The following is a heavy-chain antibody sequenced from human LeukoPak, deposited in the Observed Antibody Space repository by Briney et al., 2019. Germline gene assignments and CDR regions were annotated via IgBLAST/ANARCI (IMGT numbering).Heavy chain of an antibody. V-gene: IGHV3-30-3*01. D-gene: IGHD4-17*01. CDR3: ARDANYGDYRYYYYGMDV. CDR1: GFTFSSYA. J-gene: IGHJ6*04. CDR2: ISYDGSNK. Sequence: GGSLRLSCAASGFTFSSYAMHWVRQAPGKGLEWVAVISYDGSNKYYADSVKGRFTISRDNSKNTLYLQMNSLRAEDTAVYYCARDANYGDYRYYYYGMDVWGKGTTVTVSS.